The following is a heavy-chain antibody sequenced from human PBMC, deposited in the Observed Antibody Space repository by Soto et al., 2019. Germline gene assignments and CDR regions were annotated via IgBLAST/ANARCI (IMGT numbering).Heavy chain of an antibody. CDR2: IYYSGST. CDR3: AREGGIVGATAADY. J-gene: IGHJ4*02. CDR1: GGSISSGGYY. V-gene: IGHV4-31*03. Sequence: QVQLQESGPGLVKPSQTISLTCTDSGGSISSGGYYWSWIRQHPGKGLEWIGYIYYSGSTYYNPSLKSRVTISVDTSKNQFSLKLSSVTAAVTAVYYCAREGGIVGATAADYWGQGTLVTVSS. D-gene: IGHD1-26*01.